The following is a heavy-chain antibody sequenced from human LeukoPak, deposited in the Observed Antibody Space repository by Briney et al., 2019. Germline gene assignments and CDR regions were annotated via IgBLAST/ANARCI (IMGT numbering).Heavy chain of an antibody. D-gene: IGHD5-24*01. V-gene: IGHV3-23*01. J-gene: IGHJ4*02. Sequence: GGSLRLSCAAFGIAFDKNAMSWVRQAPGKGLEWVSPISHSGGATHYADSVKGRFTISRDNSKNTVSLQMSSLRVEDTAVYYCANFKGKDGIKDHFDYWGQGTLVTVSS. CDR2: ISHSGGAT. CDR1: GIAFDKNA. CDR3: ANFKGKDGIKDHFDY.